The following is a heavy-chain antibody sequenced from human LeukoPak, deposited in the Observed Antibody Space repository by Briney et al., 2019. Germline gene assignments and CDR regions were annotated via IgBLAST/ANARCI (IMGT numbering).Heavy chain of an antibody. Sequence: GGSLRLSCAASGYTFSSYSMNWVRQAPGKGLEWVSSISSSSSYIYYADSVKGRFTISRDNAKNSLYLQMNSLRAEDTAVYYCARVKGSTEKHTRGIYFDYWGQGTLVTVSS. D-gene: IGHD2-15*01. CDR2: ISSSSSYI. J-gene: IGHJ4*02. CDR3: ARVKGSTEKHTRGIYFDY. CDR1: GYTFSSYS. V-gene: IGHV3-21*01.